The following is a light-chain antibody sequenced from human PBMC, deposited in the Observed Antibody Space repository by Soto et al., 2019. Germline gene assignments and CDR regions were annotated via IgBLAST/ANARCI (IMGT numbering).Light chain of an antibody. CDR3: QPYNSYSLYT. J-gene: IGKJ2*01. CDR2: DAS. Sequence: DIQMTQSPSTLSASVGDRVTITCRASQSISSWLAWYQQKPGKAPKLLIYDASSLESGVPSRFSGSGSGTEFTLTSSSLQPDDFATYYCQPYNSYSLYTFGQGTKLEIK. V-gene: IGKV1-5*01. CDR1: QSISSW.